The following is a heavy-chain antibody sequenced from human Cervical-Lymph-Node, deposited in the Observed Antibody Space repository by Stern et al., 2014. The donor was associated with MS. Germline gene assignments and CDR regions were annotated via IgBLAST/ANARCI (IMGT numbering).Heavy chain of an antibody. CDR3: AREGYCDY. V-gene: IGHV3-7*01. CDR2: TKCDGSEK. D-gene: IGHD2-15*01. J-gene: IGHJ4*02. Sequence: VQLVQSGGGLVQPGGSLRLSCAASGFIFSNSWMSWFRQAPGKGLEWVANTKCDGSEKNYVDAVKGRFTISRDNAKNTLYLQMNSLRAEDTAMYYCAREGYCDYWGQGTLVTVSS. CDR1: GFIFSNSW.